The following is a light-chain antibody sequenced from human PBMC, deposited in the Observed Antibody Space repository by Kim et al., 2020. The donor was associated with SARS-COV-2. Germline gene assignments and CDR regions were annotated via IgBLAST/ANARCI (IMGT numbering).Light chain of an antibody. Sequence: SVSPGQTGRITCSGDVLAKKYARWFQQKPGQAPVLVIYKDSERPSGIPERFSGSSSGTTVTLTISGAQVEDEADYYCYSAADNNLVFGGGTKLTVL. CDR3: YSAADNNLV. J-gene: IGLJ3*02. CDR2: KDS. V-gene: IGLV3-27*01. CDR1: VLAKKY.